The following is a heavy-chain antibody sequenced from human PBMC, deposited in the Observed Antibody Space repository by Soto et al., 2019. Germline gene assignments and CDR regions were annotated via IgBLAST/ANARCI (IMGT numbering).Heavy chain of an antibody. CDR3: ARVIVVPAAPYYYYVMAV. CDR2: ISSSGSTI. Sequence: VGSLRLSCAASGFTFSSYEMNWVRQAPGKGLEWVSYISSSGSTIYYADSVKGRFTISRDNAKNSLYLQMNSLRAEDTAVYYCARVIVVPAAPYYYYVMAVWGQGTTVTVSS. V-gene: IGHV3-48*03. D-gene: IGHD2-2*01. CDR1: GFTFSSYE. J-gene: IGHJ6*02.